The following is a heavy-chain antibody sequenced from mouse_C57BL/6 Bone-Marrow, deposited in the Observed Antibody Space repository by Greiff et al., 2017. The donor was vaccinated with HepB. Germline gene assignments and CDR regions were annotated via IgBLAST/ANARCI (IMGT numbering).Heavy chain of an antibody. D-gene: IGHD2-1*01. Sequence: VQLQQSGAELVKPGASVKLSCKASGYTFTEYTIHWVKQRSGQGLEWIGWFYPGSGSIKYNEKFKDKATLTAGKSSSTVYMELSRLTSEDSAVYFCARHEASHYYGNYYWYFDVWGTGTTVTVSS. CDR1: GYTFTEYT. V-gene: IGHV1-62-2*01. J-gene: IGHJ1*03. CDR3: ARHEASHYYGNYYWYFDV. CDR2: FYPGSGSI.